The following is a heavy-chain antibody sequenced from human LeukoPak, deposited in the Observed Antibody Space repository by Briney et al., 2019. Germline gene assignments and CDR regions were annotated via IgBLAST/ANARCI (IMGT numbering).Heavy chain of an antibody. CDR1: GFTFISYA. CDR3: AKPSYNSGWFIVY. CDR2: ISFHGTDT. Sequence: PGGSLRLSCAASGFTFISYAIHWVRQAPGKGLEWVAVISFHGTDTFYADSVKGRFTISRDNSKNTLYLQMNSLRAEDTAVYSCAKPSYNSGWFIVYWGQGTLVTVSS. V-gene: IGHV3-30*04. J-gene: IGHJ4*02. D-gene: IGHD6-19*01.